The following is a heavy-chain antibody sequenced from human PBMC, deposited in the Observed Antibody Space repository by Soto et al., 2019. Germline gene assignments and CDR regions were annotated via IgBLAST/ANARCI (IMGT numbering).Heavy chain of an antibody. CDR2: ISSRSSTI. Sequence: EVQLVESGGGLVQPGGSLRLSCAASGFTFSTYSMNWVRQAPGKGLEWVSHISSRSSTIYYADSVKGRLTISRDNAKNSLYLQMNSLRDEDTAVYYCARAVTILGVVTLPDSYHGMDVWGQGTTVTVSS. V-gene: IGHV3-48*02. CDR1: GFTFSTYS. J-gene: IGHJ6*02. CDR3: ARAVTILGVVTLPDSYHGMDV. D-gene: IGHD3-3*01.